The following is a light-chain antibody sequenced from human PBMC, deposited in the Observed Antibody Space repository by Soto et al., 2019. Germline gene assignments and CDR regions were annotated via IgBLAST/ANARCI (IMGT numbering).Light chain of an antibody. CDR1: SSDVGGYNY. CDR2: DVS. J-gene: IGLJ1*01. CDR3: CSSTSSSPYV. V-gene: IGLV2-14*01. Sequence: QSALTQPASVSGSPGESITISCTGTSSDVGGYNYVSWYQQHPGKAPKIMIYDVSNRPSGVSNRFSGSKSGNTASLTISGLQAEDEADYYCCSSTSSSPYVFGTGTKLTVL.